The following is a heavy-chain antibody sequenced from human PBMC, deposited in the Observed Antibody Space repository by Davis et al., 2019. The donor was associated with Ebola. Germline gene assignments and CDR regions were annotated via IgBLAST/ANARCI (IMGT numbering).Heavy chain of an antibody. D-gene: IGHD2-15*01. CDR3: ARVLPVPPRGAGSQRPYYYYGMDV. J-gene: IGHJ6*02. CDR1: GGTFSSYA. Sequence: SVKVSCKASGGTFSSYAISWVRQAPGQGLEWMGRIIPILGIANYAQKFQGRVTITADKSTSTAYMELRSLRSEDTAVYYWARVLPVPPRGAGSQRPYYYYGMDVWGQGTTVTVSS. CDR2: IIPILGIA. V-gene: IGHV1-69*04.